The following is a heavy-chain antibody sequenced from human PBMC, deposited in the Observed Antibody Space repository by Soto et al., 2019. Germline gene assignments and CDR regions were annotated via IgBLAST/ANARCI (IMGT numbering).Heavy chain of an antibody. CDR3: ARTDGSYSDGGWFDP. J-gene: IGHJ5*02. CDR2: IYYSGST. V-gene: IGHV4-39*01. CDR1: GGSISSSSYY. D-gene: IGHD1-26*01. Sequence: QLQLQESGPGLVKPSETLSLTCTVSGGSISSSSYYWGWIRQPPGKGLEWIGSIYYSGSTYYNPSLKSRVTISVDTSKNQFSLKLSSVTAADTAVYYCARTDGSYSDGGWFDPWGQGTLVTVSS.